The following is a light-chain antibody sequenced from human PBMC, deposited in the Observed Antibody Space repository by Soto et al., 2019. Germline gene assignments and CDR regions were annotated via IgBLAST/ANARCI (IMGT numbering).Light chain of an antibody. V-gene: IGLV1-47*01. CDR2: QND. CDR1: TSNIGTNY. Sequence: QSVLTQPPSVSGTPGQTVTISCSGGTSNIGTNYVYWFRQLPGTAPKLLIYQNDQRPSGVPDRFSGSKSGTSASLAINGLRPEDEADYYCAGWDESLSGVFGGGTKLTVL. J-gene: IGLJ3*02. CDR3: AGWDESLSGV.